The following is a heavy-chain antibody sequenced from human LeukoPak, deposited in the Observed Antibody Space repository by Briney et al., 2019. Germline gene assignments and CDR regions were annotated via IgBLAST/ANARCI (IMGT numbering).Heavy chain of an antibody. J-gene: IGHJ4*02. CDR3: ARGRGYSYGPIFDY. Sequence: PSETLSLTCTVSGGSISSYYWSWIRQPPGKGLEWIGYIFYIGSTNYNPSLKSRVTISVDTSKNQFSLKLTSVTAADTAVYYCARGRGYSYGPIFDYWGQGTLVTVSS. CDR1: GGSISSYY. D-gene: IGHD5-18*01. CDR2: IFYIGST. V-gene: IGHV4-59*01.